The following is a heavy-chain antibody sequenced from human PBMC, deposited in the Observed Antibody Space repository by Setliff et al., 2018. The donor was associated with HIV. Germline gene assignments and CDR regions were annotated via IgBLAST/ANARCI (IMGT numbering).Heavy chain of an antibody. CDR1: GYTFTDYY. D-gene: IGHD3-10*01. V-gene: IGHV1-69-2*01. J-gene: IGHJ4*02. Sequence: GASVMVSCKASGYTFTDYYIHWVQQAPGKGLEWMGHIDPEDGETIYADNFQGRVTMTADRSTNTAYMELGSLRSEDTAVYYCASFVFRDSTDEYYRPPGDHPLYYVDYWAQGTLVTVSS. CDR3: ASFVFRDSTDEYYRPPGDHPLYYVDY. CDR2: IDPEDGET.